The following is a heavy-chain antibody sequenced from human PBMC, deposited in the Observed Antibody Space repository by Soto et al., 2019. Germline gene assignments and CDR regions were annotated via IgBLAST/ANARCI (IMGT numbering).Heavy chain of an antibody. Sequence: EVQLVESGGGLVKPGGSLRLSCAASGFTFSSYSMNWVRQAPGKGLEWVSSISSSSSYIYYADSVKGRFTISRDNAKNSLYLQMHSLRAEDTAVYYCARARGYSYGYWFDPWGQGTLVTVSS. CDR3: ARARGYSYGYWFDP. CDR1: GFTFSSYS. CDR2: ISSSSSYI. J-gene: IGHJ5*02. V-gene: IGHV3-21*01. D-gene: IGHD5-18*01.